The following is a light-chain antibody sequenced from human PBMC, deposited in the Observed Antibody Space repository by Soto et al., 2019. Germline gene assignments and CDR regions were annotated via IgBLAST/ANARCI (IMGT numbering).Light chain of an antibody. Sequence: QSVLTQPASVSGSPGQSITVSCTGTSSDIGASNFVSWYQHLPGRAPKVIIYEATNRPSGVSDRFSGSKAGNTASLTISGLQADYEAEYFCLSYKTDNTFVFGTGTKLTVL. CDR2: EAT. V-gene: IGLV2-14*01. CDR1: SSDIGASNF. J-gene: IGLJ1*01. CDR3: LSYKTDNTFV.